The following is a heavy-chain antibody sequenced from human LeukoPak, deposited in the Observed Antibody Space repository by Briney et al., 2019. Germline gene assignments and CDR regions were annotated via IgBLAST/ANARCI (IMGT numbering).Heavy chain of an antibody. D-gene: IGHD3-10*01. CDR1: GYTFTSYY. Sequence: ASVKVSCKASGYTFTSYYIHWVRQAPGQGLEWMGIISPSGGSSSYAQKFQGRVTITRDTSASTAYMELSSLRSEDMAVYYCARSITMVRGVTVYWFDPWGQGTLVTVSS. CDR2: ISPSGGSS. CDR3: ARSITMVRGVTVYWFDP. V-gene: IGHV1-46*01. J-gene: IGHJ5*02.